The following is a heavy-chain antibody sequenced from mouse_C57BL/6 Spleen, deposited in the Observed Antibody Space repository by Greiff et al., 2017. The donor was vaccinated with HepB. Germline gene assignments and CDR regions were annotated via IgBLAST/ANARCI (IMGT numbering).Heavy chain of an antibody. D-gene: IGHD1-1*01. CDR1: GYTFTSYW. CDR2: IDPSDSYT. Sequence: QVQLQQPGAELVMPGASVKLSCKASGYTFTSYWMHWVKQRPGQGLEWIGEIDPSDSYTNYNQKFKGKSTLTVDKSSSTAYMQRSSLTSEDSAVYYCARFYGGGDWYFDVWGTGTTVTVSS. CDR3: ARFYGGGDWYFDV. V-gene: IGHV1-69*01. J-gene: IGHJ1*03.